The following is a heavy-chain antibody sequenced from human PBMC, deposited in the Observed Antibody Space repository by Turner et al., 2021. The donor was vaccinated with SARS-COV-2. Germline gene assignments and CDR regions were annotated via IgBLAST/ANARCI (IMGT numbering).Heavy chain of an antibody. CDR3: AIQAHGNIDGPWDF. D-gene: IGHD3-16*02. J-gene: IGHJ4*02. V-gene: IGHV3-21*01. CDR2: ISDSGIQT. CDR1: GIPFRSHS. Sequence: EVQLVESGGGLVEPGGSLRLSCAASGIPFRSHSMNWVRQAPGKGLGWVSSISDSGIQTYYADSMKGRFIISRDNAKNTLYLQMDGLRVEDTAVYFCAIQAHGNIDGPWDFWGPGTLVSVSS.